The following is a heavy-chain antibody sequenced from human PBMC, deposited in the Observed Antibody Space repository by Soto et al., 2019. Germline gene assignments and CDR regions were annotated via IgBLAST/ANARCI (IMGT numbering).Heavy chain of an antibody. V-gene: IGHV1-3*01. Sequence: HANKQRLEWMGWINAGNGNTKYSQKFQGRVTFTRDTSANTAYMELSSLIVEDTSGYYCAGPKVYVHSLDFWGQAPLVTSPQ. J-gene: IGHJ4*02. CDR2: INAGNGNT. D-gene: IGHD3-10*02. CDR3: AGPKVYVHSLDF.